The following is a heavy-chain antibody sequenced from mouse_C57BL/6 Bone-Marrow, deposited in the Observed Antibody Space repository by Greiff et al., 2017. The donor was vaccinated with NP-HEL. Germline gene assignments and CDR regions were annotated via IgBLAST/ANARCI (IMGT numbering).Heavy chain of an antibody. V-gene: IGHV1-74*01. CDR2: IHPSDSDT. J-gene: IGHJ1*03. D-gene: IGHD1-1*01. Sequence: QVQLKESGAELVKPGASVKVSCKASGYTFTSYWMHWVKQRPGQGLEWIGRIHPSDSDTNYNQKFKGKATLTVDKSSSTAYMQISSLTSEDSAVYYCAICGGSSHYWYFDVWGTGTTVTVSS. CDR1: GYTFTSYW. CDR3: AICGGSSHYWYFDV.